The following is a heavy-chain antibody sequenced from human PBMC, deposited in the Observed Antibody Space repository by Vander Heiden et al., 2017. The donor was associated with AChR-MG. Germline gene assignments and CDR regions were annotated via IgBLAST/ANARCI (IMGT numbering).Heavy chain of an antibody. CDR1: GFTFSSYA. V-gene: IGHV3-30-3*01. CDR2: ISYDGSNK. J-gene: IGHJ4*02. Sequence: QVQLVESGGGVVQPGRSLRLSCAASGFTFSSYAMDCVRQAPGKGLEWVAVISYDGSNKYYADSVKGRLTISRDNSKNTLYLQMNSLRAEDTAVYYCARAKGIAAAGQKSAIDYWGQGTLVTVSS. D-gene: IGHD6-13*01. CDR3: ARAKGIAAAGQKSAIDY.